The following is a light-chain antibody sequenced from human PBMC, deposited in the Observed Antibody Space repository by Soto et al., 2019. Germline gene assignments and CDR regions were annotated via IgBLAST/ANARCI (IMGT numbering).Light chain of an antibody. CDR2: DAI. CDR3: QQYDAWPLT. Sequence: EIVLTQSPGTLSLTPGERATLYCGASQNIHTHMSWFLQKPGQTPRLLIHDAIIRAADVPARFSGSWSGTEFTLTINSLQSEDFAVYYCQQYDAWPLTFGGGTKVDIK. V-gene: IGKV3-15*01. CDR1: QNIHTH. J-gene: IGKJ4*01.